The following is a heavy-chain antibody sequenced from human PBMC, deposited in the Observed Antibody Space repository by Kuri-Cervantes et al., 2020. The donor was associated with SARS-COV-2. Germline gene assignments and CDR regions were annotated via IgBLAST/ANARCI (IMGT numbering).Heavy chain of an antibody. CDR1: GFTFSSYW. CDR2: IRSKANSYAT. D-gene: IGHD3-22*01. V-gene: IGHV3-73*01. CDR3: TRRSDYYDSSGYYLY. Sequence: GESLKISCAASGFTFSSYWMHWVRQASGKGLEWVGRIRSKANSYATAYAASVKGRFTISRDDSKNTAYLQMNSLKTEDTAVYYCTRRSDYYDSSGYYLYWGQGTLVTVSS. J-gene: IGHJ4*02.